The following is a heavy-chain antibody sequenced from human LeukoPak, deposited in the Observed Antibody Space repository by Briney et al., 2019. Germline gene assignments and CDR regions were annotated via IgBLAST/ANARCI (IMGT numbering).Heavy chain of an antibody. J-gene: IGHJ6*02. CDR3: ARDRMVRGVTIKGLYYYGMDV. CDR1: GYPISSGYY. D-gene: IGHD3-10*01. CDR2: IYHRGST. V-gene: IGHV4-38-2*02. Sequence: SETLSLTCTVSGYPISSGYYWGWIRQPPGKGLEWIGGIYHRGSTYYNPSLKSRVTISVDTSKNQFSLKLSSVTAADTAVYYCARDRMVRGVTIKGLYYYGMDVWGQGTTVTVSS.